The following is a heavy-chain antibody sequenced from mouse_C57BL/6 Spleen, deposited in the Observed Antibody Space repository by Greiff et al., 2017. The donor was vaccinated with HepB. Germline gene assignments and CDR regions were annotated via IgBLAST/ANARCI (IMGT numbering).Heavy chain of an antibody. V-gene: IGHV2-2*01. Sequence: QVQLKQSGPGLVQPSQSLSITCTVSGFSLTSYGVHWVRQSPGKGLEWLGVIWSGGSTDYNAAFISRLSISKDNSKSQVFFKMNSLQADDTAIYYCASHYGSSLYAMDYWGQGTSVTVSS. CDR2: IWSGGST. CDR1: GFSLTSYG. D-gene: IGHD1-1*01. J-gene: IGHJ4*01. CDR3: ASHYGSSLYAMDY.